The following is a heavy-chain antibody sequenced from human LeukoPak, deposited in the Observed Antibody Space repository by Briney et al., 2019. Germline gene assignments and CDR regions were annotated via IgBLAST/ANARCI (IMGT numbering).Heavy chain of an antibody. Sequence: ASVKVSCKPSGYTFTAYYIHWVRPAPAQGLEWMGWINPNSGGTNYAQKFQGRVTLTRDTSITTAYMELNRLRSYDTAVYYCAKACGLYCSSTSCYDCDVWGKGTTVNVS. D-gene: IGHD2-2*01. CDR2: INPNSGGT. J-gene: IGHJ6*03. V-gene: IGHV1-2*02. CDR1: GYTFTAYY. CDR3: AKACGLYCSSTSCYDCDV.